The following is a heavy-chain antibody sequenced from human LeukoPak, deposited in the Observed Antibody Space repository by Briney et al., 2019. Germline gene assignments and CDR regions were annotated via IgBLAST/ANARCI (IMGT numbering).Heavy chain of an antibody. V-gene: IGHV1-18*01. D-gene: IGHD3-22*01. CDR2: ISAYNGNT. Sequence: ASVKVSCKASGYTFTSCGISWVRQAPGQGLEWMGWISAYNGNTNYAQKLQGRVTMTTDTSTSTAYMELRSLRSDDTAVYYCARRMYYYDSSGYSYDYWGQGTLVTVSS. CDR3: ARRMYYYDSSGYSYDY. J-gene: IGHJ4*02. CDR1: GYTFTSCG.